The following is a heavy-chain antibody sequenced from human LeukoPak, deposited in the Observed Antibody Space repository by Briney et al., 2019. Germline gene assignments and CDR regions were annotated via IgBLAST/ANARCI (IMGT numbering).Heavy chain of an antibody. D-gene: IGHD6-19*01. CDR2: INHSGST. CDR1: GGSFSGYY. CDR3: ASSGRFGQWLEMFDY. J-gene: IGHJ4*02. V-gene: IGHV4-34*01. Sequence: PSETLSLTCAVYGGSFSGYYWSWIRQPPGKGLEWFGEINHSGSTNYNPSLKSRVTISVDTSKNQFSLKLSSVTAADTAVYYCASSGRFGQWLEMFDYWGQGTLVTVSS.